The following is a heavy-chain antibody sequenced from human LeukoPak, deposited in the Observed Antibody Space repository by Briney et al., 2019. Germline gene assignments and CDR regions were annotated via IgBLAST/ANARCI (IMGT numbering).Heavy chain of an antibody. Sequence: GRSLRLSCAASGFTFSSYAMHWVRQAPGKGLEWVAVISYDGSNKYYADSVKGRFTISRDNAKNSLYLQMNSLRAEDTAVYYCARETTRYYDFWSGSTTQGNWFDPWGQGTLVTVSS. J-gene: IGHJ5*02. CDR2: ISYDGSNK. V-gene: IGHV3-30-3*01. D-gene: IGHD3-3*01. CDR3: ARETTRYYDFWSGSTTQGNWFDP. CDR1: GFTFSSYA.